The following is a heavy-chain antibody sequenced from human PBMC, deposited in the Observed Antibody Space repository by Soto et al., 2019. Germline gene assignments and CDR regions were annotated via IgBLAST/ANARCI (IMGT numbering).Heavy chain of an antibody. J-gene: IGHJ4*02. CDR2: ISSSGSTI. D-gene: IGHD3-10*01. CDR3: ARARGVKILWFGELSPYFDY. CDR1: GFTFSDYY. Sequence: QVQLVESGGGLVKPGGSLRLSCAASGFTFSDYYMSWIRQAPGKGLEWVSYISSSGSTIYYADSVKGRFTISRDNAKSSLYLQMNSLRAKDTAVYYCARARGVKILWFGELSPYFDYWGQGTLVTVSS. V-gene: IGHV3-11*01.